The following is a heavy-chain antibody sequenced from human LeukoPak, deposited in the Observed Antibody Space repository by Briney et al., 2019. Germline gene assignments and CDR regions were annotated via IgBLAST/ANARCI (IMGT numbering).Heavy chain of an antibody. CDR1: GFTFSDYA. D-gene: IGHD5-24*01. V-gene: IGHV3-23*01. CDR3: ARDLDDYNDFPPIFQY. J-gene: IGHJ1*01. CDR2: ISGGGTPT. Sequence: PGGSLRLSCVVPGFTFSDYAMSWVRQAPGKGLEWVSAISGGGTPTFYADSVKGRFITSRDNSKNTLYLQMNSLRVEDTAVYYCARDLDDYNDFPPIFQYWGQGTQVIVSS.